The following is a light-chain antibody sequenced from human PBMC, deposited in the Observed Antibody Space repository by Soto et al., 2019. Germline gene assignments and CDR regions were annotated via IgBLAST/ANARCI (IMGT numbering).Light chain of an antibody. Sequence: EIVLTQSPGTLSLSPGERATLSCRASQSVSSSYLAGYQQKPGQAPRLLIYGASSRATGIPDTFSGSGSGTDFTLTVSRLEPEDVAVYYCQQYGSSHLTFGGGTKVEIK. CDR2: GAS. CDR3: QQYGSSHLT. J-gene: IGKJ4*01. V-gene: IGKV3-20*01. CDR1: QSVSSSY.